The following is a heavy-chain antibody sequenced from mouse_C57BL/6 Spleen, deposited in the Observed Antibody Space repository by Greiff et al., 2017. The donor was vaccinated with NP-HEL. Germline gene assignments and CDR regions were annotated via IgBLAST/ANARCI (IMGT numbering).Heavy chain of an antibody. J-gene: IGHJ1*03. CDR2: IDPENGDT. Sequence: EVKLQESGAELVRPGASVKLSCTASGFNIKDDYMHWVKQRPEQGLEWIGWIDPENGDTEYASKFQGKATITADTSSNTAYLQLSSLTSEDTAVYYCTTGITTVVATDWYFDVWGTGTTVTVSS. CDR3: TTGITTVVATDWYFDV. D-gene: IGHD1-1*01. CDR1: GFNIKDDY. V-gene: IGHV14-4*01.